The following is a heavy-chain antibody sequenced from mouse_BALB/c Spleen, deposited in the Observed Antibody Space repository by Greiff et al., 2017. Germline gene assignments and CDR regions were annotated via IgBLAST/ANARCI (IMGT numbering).Heavy chain of an antibody. Sequence: DVQLVESGGGLVKPGGSLKLSCAASGFTFSSYAMSWVRQTPEKRLEWVASISSGGSTYYPDRVKGRFTISRDNARNILYLQMSSLRSEDTAMYYCARGLDHFDYWGQGTTLTVSS. J-gene: IGHJ2*01. V-gene: IGHV5-6-5*01. CDR3: ARGLDHFDY. CDR1: GFTFSSYA. CDR2: ISSGGST.